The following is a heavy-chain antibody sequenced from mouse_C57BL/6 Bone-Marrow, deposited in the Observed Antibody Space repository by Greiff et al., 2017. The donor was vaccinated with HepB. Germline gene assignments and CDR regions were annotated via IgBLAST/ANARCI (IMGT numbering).Heavy chain of an antibody. J-gene: IGHJ2*01. D-gene: IGHD1-1*01. CDR3: ARGDYYGSSSSYYFDY. CDR2: INPNNGGT. CDR1: GYTFTDYN. Sequence: VQLKESGPELVKPGASVKMSCKASGYTFTDYNMHWVKQSHGKSLEWIGYINPNNGGTSYNQKFKGKATLTVNKSSSTAYMELRSLTSEDSAVYYCARGDYYGSSSSYYFDYWGQGTTLTVSS. V-gene: IGHV1-22*01.